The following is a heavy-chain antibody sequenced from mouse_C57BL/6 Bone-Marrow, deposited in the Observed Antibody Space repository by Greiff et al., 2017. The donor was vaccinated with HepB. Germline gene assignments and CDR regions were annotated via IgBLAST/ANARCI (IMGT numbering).Heavy chain of an antibody. CDR3: ARLCPWYVDV. CDR2: ISNLAYSI. J-gene: IGHJ1*03. D-gene: IGHD6-5*01. CDR1: GFTFSDYG. V-gene: IGHV5-15*01. Sequence: DVKLVESGGGLVQPGGSLKLSCAASGFTFSDYGMAWVRQAPRKGPEWVAFISNLAYSIYYADTVTGRFTISRENAKNTLYMEMSSLRSEDTAMYYCARLCPWYVDVWGTGTTVTVSS.